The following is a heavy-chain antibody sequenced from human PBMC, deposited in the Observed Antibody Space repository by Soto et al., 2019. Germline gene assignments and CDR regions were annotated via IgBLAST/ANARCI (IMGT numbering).Heavy chain of an antibody. D-gene: IGHD6-13*01. V-gene: IGHV4-61*01. CDR2: IHDFGST. J-gene: IGHJ5*02. CDR3: ARDPHSSSWYGWGYWFDP. Sequence: SETLSLTFTVSGGPVSSGSHYGSCIRKPPGKGLEGIWYIHDFGSTNYNPYLKRRVTISVYRSKNHFSLKLSPVTAADTAVYYCARDPHSSSWYGWGYWFDPWGQGTLVSVYS. CDR1: GGPVSSGSHY.